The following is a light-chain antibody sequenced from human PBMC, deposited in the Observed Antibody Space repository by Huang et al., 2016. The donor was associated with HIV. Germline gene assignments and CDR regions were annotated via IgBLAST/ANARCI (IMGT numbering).Light chain of an antibody. V-gene: IGKV4-1*01. Sequence: DIVMSQSPDSLAVSLGERATIKCKSSQSILSSSNDKNYLAWYQHIPGQPPKLLIYWASTRESGVPERFSGSGSGTDYTLTISSLQSEDVAIYYCQQYYSLPPTFGGGTKVEIK. CDR1: QSILSSSNDKNY. J-gene: IGKJ4*01. CDR2: WAS. CDR3: QQYYSLPPT.